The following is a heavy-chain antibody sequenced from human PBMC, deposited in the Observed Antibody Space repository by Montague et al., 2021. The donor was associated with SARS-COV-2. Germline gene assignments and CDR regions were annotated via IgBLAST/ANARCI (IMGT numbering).Heavy chain of an antibody. CDR1: RDSVSSNSAA. Sequence: CAISRDSVSSNSAAWNWIRQSPSRGREWLGRTYFRSKWYSEYAFSVKGRITINADTSTNQFSLQVNSVTPEDTAIYYCTRSWGWKEPHYYFDHWGQGTLVIVSS. CDR2: TYFRSKWYS. D-gene: IGHD1-14*01. V-gene: IGHV6-1*01. CDR3: TRSWGWKEPHYYFDH. J-gene: IGHJ4*02.